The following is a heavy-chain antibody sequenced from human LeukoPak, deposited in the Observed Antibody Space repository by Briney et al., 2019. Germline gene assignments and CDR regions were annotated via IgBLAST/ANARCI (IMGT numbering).Heavy chain of an antibody. CDR3: AKVVQYTASTGTGLAS. CDR2: IWYDGSFI. V-gene: IGHV3-33*06. Sequence: PGGSLRLSCAASGFNFINFGMHWVRQAPGKGLDWVAVIWYDGSFIYYGDSVRGRFIISRDNAKSTLYLQMNSVRAEDTAIYYCAKVVQYTASTGTGLASWGQGTLVTVSS. J-gene: IGHJ4*02. CDR1: GFNFINFG. D-gene: IGHD6-13*01.